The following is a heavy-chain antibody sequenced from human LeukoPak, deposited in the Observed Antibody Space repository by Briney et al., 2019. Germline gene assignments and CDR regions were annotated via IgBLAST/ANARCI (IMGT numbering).Heavy chain of an antibody. CDR2: MDSNSGGT. J-gene: IGHJ2*01. Sequence: ASVKVSCRASGYTFTAHYIHRVRQAPGQGLEWMGWMDSNSGGTNYAQKFLGSVTMTGDTSINTAFMELSRLRSDDTAIYYCARGRGTTMVRGVITNYFDLWGRGSLVTVSS. CDR1: GYTFTAHY. D-gene: IGHD3-10*01. CDR3: ARGRGTTMVRGVITNYFDL. V-gene: IGHV1-2*02.